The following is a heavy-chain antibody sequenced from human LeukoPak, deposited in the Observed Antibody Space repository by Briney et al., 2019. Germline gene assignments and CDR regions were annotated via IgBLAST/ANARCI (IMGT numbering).Heavy chain of an antibody. V-gene: IGHV4-34*01. CDR3: ARRGYSYVHIDY. CDR2: INHSGST. CDR1: GGSFSGYY. J-gene: IGHJ4*02. D-gene: IGHD5-18*01. Sequence: SETLSLTCAVYGGSFSGYYWSWIRQPPGKGLEWIGEINHSGSTNYNPSLKSRVTISVDTSKNQFSLKLGSVTAADTAVYYCARRGYSYVHIDYWGQGTLVTVSS.